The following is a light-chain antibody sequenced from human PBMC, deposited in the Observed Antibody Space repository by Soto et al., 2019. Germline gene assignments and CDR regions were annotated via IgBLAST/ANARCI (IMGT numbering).Light chain of an antibody. V-gene: IGKV1-5*03. Sequence: DIQMTQSPSTLSASVGDRVTITCRASQSISSWLAWYQQKPGRAPKLLIYKASSLKSGVPSRFSGSRSGTEFTLTISSLLPDDFATYYCQQYTSYSHTFVQGTKLEIK. CDR2: KAS. CDR3: QQYTSYSHT. J-gene: IGKJ2*01. CDR1: QSISSW.